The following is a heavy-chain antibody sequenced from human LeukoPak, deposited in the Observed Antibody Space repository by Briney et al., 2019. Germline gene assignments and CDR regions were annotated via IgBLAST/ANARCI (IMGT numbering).Heavy chain of an antibody. D-gene: IGHD3-3*01. CDR2: IKQDGSEK. CDR3: AIVPKYYDFWSGYYTGMNY. J-gene: IGHJ4*02. V-gene: IGHV3-7*01. Sequence: PGGSLRLSCAASGFTFSSYWMSWVRQAPGKGLEWVANIKQDGSEKYYVDSVKGRFAISRDNAKNSLYLQMNSLRAEDTAVYYCAIVPKYYDFWSGYYTGMNYWGQGTLVTVSS. CDR1: GFTFSSYW.